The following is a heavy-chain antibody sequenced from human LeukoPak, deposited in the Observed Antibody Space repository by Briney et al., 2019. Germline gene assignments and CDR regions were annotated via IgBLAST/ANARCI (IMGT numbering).Heavy chain of an antibody. D-gene: IGHD1-26*01. V-gene: IGHV3-74*01. CDR1: GFALSASW. CDR3: TREPVGSTGLFDS. Sequence: PGGSRRLSCTASGFALSASWMHWVRQAPGKGLWWVSRTSPDGNSAIYADSVKGRFIISRDNAKNTIYLQMNSLRPEDTAIYYCTREPVGSTGLFDSWGQGTLVTVSS. CDR2: TSPDGNSA. J-gene: IGHJ4*02.